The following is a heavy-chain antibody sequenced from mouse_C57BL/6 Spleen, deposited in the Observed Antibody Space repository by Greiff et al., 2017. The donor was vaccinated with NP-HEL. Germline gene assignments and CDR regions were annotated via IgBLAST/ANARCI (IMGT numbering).Heavy chain of an antibody. CDR1: GYTFTDYY. D-gene: IGHD1-1*01. J-gene: IGHJ2*01. V-gene: IGHV1-76*01. CDR2: IYPGSGNT. CDR3: ARRGYYGRGYFDY. Sequence: QVQLQQSGAELVRPGASVKLSCKASGYTFTDYYINWVKQRPGQGLEWIARIYPGSGNTYYNEKFKGKATLTAEKSSSTAYMQLSSLTSEDSAVYFCARRGYYGRGYFDYWGQGTTLTVSS.